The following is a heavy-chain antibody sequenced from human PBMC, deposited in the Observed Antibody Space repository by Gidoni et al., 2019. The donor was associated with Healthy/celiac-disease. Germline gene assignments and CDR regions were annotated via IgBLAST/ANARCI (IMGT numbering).Heavy chain of an antibody. V-gene: IGHV5-51*01. CDR2: IYPGDSDT. J-gene: IGHJ4*02. CDR1: GYSFTSYW. CDR3: ARQSEQWLVEGSFDY. Sequence: EVQLVQSGAAGKKPGESLKISCKGSGYSFTSYWIGWVRQMPGKGLEWMGIIYPGDSDTRYSPSFQGQVTISADKSISTAYLQWSSLKASDTAMYYCARQSEQWLVEGSFDYWGQGTLVTVSS. D-gene: IGHD6-19*01.